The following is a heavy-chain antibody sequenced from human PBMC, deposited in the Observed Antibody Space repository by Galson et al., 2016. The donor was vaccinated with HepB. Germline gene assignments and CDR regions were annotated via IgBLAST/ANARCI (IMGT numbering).Heavy chain of an antibody. Sequence: TLSLTCSVSGGSITNYFWSWIRQSPGKRLEWIGYVSHTGSTNYNPSLRRRVSMSVDTSNNQIFLRLNSVTAADTAVYYCARQFGNSREFDYWGQGSLVTVSS. V-gene: IGHV4-59*01. CDR1: GGSITNYF. CDR3: ARQFGNSREFDY. CDR2: VSHTGST. D-gene: IGHD3-3*01. J-gene: IGHJ4*02.